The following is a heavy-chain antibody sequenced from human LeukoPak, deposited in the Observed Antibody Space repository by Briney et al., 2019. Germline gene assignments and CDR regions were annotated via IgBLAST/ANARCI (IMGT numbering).Heavy chain of an antibody. D-gene: IGHD3-22*01. CDR3: ARMYDSSGYPTDNWFDP. V-gene: IGHV5-51*01. CDR1: GYGFTSYW. Sequence: GESLKISCKGSGYGFTSYWIGWVRQMPGKGLEWMGIIYPGDSDTRYSPSFQGQVTISADKSISTAYLQWSSLKASDTAMYYCARMYDSSGYPTDNWFDPWGQGTLVTVSS. CDR2: IYPGDSDT. J-gene: IGHJ5*02.